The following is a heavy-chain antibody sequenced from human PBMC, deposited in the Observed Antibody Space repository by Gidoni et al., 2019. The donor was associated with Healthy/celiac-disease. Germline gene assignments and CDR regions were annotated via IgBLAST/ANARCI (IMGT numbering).Heavy chain of an antibody. Sequence: QLQLVESGGGVVQPGRSLSLSCAASGFTFRSYAMHWVRQAPGKGLEWVAVISYDGSNKYYADSVKGRFTISRDNSKNTLYLQMNSLRAEDTAVYYCSDGYNSHYWGQGTLVTVSS. CDR3: SDGYNSHY. CDR1: GFTFRSYA. J-gene: IGHJ4*02. V-gene: IGHV3-30-3*01. D-gene: IGHD5-12*01. CDR2: ISYDGSNK.